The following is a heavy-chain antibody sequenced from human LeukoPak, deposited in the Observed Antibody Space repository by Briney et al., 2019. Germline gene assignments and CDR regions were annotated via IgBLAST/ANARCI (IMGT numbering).Heavy chain of an antibody. V-gene: IGHV3-66*01. D-gene: IGHD4-11*01. CDR2: IYSGVST. CDR1: GFTVSSKY. CDR3: ASGETTAFDY. Sequence: GGSLRLSCAGSGFTVSSKYMNWVRQTPGKGLEWVSVIYSGVSTDYADSVKGRFTISRDNSKNTLYLQMNSLRAEDTAVYYCASGETTAFDYWGQGTLVTVSS. J-gene: IGHJ4*02.